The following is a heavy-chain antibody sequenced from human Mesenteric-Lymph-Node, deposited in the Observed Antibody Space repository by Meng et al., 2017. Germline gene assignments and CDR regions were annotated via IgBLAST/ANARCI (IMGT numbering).Heavy chain of an antibody. CDR2: ISDDSDTI. J-gene: IGHJ6*02. CDR3: ANHGDVVAGYYYYGMDV. Sequence: GESLKISCVASGLSFTDAWMSWVRQAPGKGLEGVSSISDDSDTIYYADSVRGRFTISRDNSKNTLYLQMNSLRAEDTAVYYCANHGDVVAGYYYYGMDVWGQGTTVTVSS. CDR1: GLSFTDAW. V-gene: IGHV3-23*01. D-gene: IGHD6-19*01.